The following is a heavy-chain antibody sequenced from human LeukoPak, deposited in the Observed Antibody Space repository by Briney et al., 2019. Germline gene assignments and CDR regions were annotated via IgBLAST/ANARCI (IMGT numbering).Heavy chain of an antibody. CDR2: ISGSGGST. Sequence: GGSLRLSCAGSGFTFSSYAMSWVRQAPGEGLEWVSGISGSGGSTYYADSVKGRFTISRDNSKNTVFLQMNSLRAEDTAVYYCAKDPEDIVVVPAADYWGQGTLVTVSS. V-gene: IGHV3-23*01. CDR3: AKDPEDIVVVPAADY. CDR1: GFTFSSYA. D-gene: IGHD2-2*01. J-gene: IGHJ4*02.